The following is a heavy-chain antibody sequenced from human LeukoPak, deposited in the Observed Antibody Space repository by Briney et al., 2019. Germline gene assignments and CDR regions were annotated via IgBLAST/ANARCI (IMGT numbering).Heavy chain of an antibody. D-gene: IGHD2-15*01. V-gene: IGHV4-59*01. CDR3: ARGYCSGGSCYRVDY. CDR1: GGSISSYY. CDR2: IYYSGST. Sequence: SETLSLTCTVSGGSISSYYWSWVRQPPGKGLEWGGYIYYSGSTNYNPSLMSRVTISVDTSKNQFSLKLSSVTAADTAVYYCARGYCSGGSCYRVDYWGQGTLVTVSS. J-gene: IGHJ4*02.